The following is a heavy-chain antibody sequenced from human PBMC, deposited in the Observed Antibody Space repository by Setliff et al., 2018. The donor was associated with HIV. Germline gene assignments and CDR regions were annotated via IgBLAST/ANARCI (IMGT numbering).Heavy chain of an antibody. CDR3: AKQGSGSYYFDY. V-gene: IGHV4-39*01. Sequence: PSETLSLTCSVSGGSISSSSYHWGWIRQPPGKGLERIGSIYYSGSTYYNPSLESRVTISVDTSKNQFSLKLSSVTAADTAVYYCAKQGSGSYYFDYWGQGTLVTVSS. CDR1: GGSISSSSYH. D-gene: IGHD3-10*01. CDR2: IYYSGST. J-gene: IGHJ4*02.